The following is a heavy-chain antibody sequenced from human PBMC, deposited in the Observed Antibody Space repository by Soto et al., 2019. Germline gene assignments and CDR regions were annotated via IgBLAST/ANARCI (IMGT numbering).Heavy chain of an antibody. Sequence: SQTLSLTCFISGDSVSSNSAAWNWIRQSPSRGLEWLGRTYYRSKWYNDYAVSVKSRITINPDTSKNQFSLQLNSVTPEDTAVYYCARDRDSGYSSSWYLPPYYRMDVWDQGTTVTVSS. D-gene: IGHD6-13*01. CDR2: TYYRSKWYN. CDR1: GDSVSSNSAA. J-gene: IGHJ6*02. CDR3: ARDRDSGYSSSWYLPPYYRMDV. V-gene: IGHV6-1*01.